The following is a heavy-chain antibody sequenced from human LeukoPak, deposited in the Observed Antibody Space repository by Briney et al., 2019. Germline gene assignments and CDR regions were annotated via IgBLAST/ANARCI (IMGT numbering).Heavy chain of an antibody. D-gene: IGHD3-22*01. CDR2: ISAYNGNT. CDR1: GYTFTSYG. Sequence: ASVKVSCKXSGYTFTSYGISWVRQAPGQGLEWMGWISAYNGNTNYAQKLQGRVTMTTDTSTSTAYMELRSLRSDDTAVYYCARVFYDSSGYYQVYYFDYWGQGTLVTVSS. V-gene: IGHV1-18*01. CDR3: ARVFYDSSGYYQVYYFDY. J-gene: IGHJ4*02.